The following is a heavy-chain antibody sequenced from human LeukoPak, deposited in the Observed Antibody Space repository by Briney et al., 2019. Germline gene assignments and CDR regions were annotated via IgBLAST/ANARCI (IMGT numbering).Heavy chain of an antibody. J-gene: IGHJ4*02. CDR3: ARGKRLTEFNY. Sequence: AASVKVSCKASGYTFTGYYMHWVRQAPGQGLEWMGWINPNSGGTNYAQKLQGRVTMTRDTSISTAYMELSRLRSDDTAVYYCARGKRLTEFNYWGQGTLVTVSS. D-gene: IGHD7-27*01. CDR1: GYTFTGYY. CDR2: INPNSGGT. V-gene: IGHV1-2*02.